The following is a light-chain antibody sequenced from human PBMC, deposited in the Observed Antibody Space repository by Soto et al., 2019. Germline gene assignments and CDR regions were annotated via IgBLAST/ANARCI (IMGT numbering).Light chain of an antibody. Sequence: VLTQSPGTLSLSPGDRATLSCRASQSVSSSYLAWYQQKPGQAPRLLIYGASSRATGIQDRFSGSGSGTDFTLTIRRLEPEDFAVYYCQQYGSSPTCGQGTRLEIK. J-gene: IGKJ5*01. CDR2: GAS. CDR1: QSVSSSY. V-gene: IGKV3-20*01. CDR3: QQYGSSPT.